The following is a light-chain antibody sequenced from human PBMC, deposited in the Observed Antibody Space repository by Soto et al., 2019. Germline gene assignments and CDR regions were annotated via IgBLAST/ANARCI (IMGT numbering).Light chain of an antibody. CDR3: QKYGSSPRT. Sequence: RVSTQSPGTLSLSPGERATLSCRASQSVSSSYLAWYQQKPGQAPRLLIYGASSRATGIPDRFSGSGSGTDFTLTLSRLEPEDFAVYYCQKYGSSPRTFGQGTKVEIK. CDR2: GAS. V-gene: IGKV3-20*01. CDR1: QSVSSSY. J-gene: IGKJ1*01.